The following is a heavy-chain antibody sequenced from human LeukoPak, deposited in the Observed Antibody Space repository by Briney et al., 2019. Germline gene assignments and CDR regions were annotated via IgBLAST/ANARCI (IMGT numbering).Heavy chain of an antibody. D-gene: IGHD3-3*01. CDR2: IHHSGRT. J-gene: IGHJ5*02. V-gene: IGHV4-38-2*02. CDR1: NTSISGANY. Sequence: PSETLSLTCTVSNTSISGANYWGWVRQPPGKGLEWIATIHHSGRTYYNPSLKSRVTISADTSKNEFSMKLTSVTATDTAVYYCARVTGFWSGYYIRYFDLWGQGSLVTVSS. CDR3: ARVTGFWSGYYIRYFDL.